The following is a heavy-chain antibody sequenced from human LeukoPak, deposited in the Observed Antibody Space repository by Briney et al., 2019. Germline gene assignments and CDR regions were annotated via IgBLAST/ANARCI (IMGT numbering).Heavy chain of an antibody. Sequence: PGGSLRLSCAASGFTFSDYQMNWIRQAPGKGLEWVSFISSSSSYTNYADSVKGRFTISRDNARNSLFLQMNSLRAEDTAVYFCAKAYYDTSGRMGGFDCWGQGTLVTVST. D-gene: IGHD3-22*01. CDR3: AKAYYDTSGRMGGFDC. J-gene: IGHJ4*02. CDR2: ISSSSSYT. CDR1: GFTFSDYQ. V-gene: IGHV3-11*03.